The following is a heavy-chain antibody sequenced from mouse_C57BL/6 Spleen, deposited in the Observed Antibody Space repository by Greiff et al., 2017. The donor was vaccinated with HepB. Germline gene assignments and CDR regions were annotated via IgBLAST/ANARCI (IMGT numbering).Heavy chain of an antibody. CDR1: GFTFTDYY. V-gene: IGHV7-3*01. Sequence: EVKLMESGGGLVQPGGSLSLSCAASGFTFTDYYMSWVRQPPGKAFEWLGFIRNKANGYTTEYSASVKGRFTISRDNSQSILYLQMNALRAEDSATYYCARYIPKYGSSYGTMDYWGQGTSDTVSS. CDR2: IRNKANGYTT. J-gene: IGHJ4*01. CDR3: ARYIPKYGSSYGTMDY. D-gene: IGHD1-1*01.